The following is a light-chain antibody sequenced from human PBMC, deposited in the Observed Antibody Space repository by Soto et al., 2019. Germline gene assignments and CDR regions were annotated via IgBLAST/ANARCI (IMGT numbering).Light chain of an antibody. V-gene: IGKV3-11*01. CDR3: QQRSNWRWGIP. Sequence: EIVLTQSPATLSLSPGERATLSCRASQSVSSYLAWYQQKPGQAPRLLIYDASNRATGIPARFSGSGSATDFTLTISSLEPEDFAVYYWQQRSNWRWGIPVGQGTRLESK. CDR1: QSVSSY. CDR2: DAS. J-gene: IGKJ5*01.